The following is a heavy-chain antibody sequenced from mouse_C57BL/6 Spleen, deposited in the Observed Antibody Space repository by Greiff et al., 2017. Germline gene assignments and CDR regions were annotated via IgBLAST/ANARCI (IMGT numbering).Heavy chain of an antibody. D-gene: IGHD2-4*01. CDR2: IHPNSGST. V-gene: IGHV1-64*01. Sequence: QVQLQQPGAELVKPGASVKLSCKASGYTFTSYWMHWVKQRPGQGLEWIGMIHPNSGSTNYNEKFKSKATLTVDKSSSTAYMQLSSLTSEDSAVYYCARRVYDYDGYYFDDWGQGTTLTVSS. J-gene: IGHJ2*01. CDR1: GYTFTSYW. CDR3: ARRVYDYDGYYFDD.